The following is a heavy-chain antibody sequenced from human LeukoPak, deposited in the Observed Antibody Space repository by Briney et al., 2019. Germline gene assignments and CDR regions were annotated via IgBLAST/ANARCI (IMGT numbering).Heavy chain of an antibody. J-gene: IGHJ4*02. CDR2: INPNSGGT. CDR3: ARTKPPCTSCLLLDY. Sequence: GASVKVSCKASGYTFTGYYIHWLRQAPGQGLEWMGWINPNSGGTNYAPKFQSLVTMSSDTSITTAYMELNRLISDDTAVYYCARTKPPCTSCLLLDYWGQGTLVTVSS. CDR1: GYTFTGYY. D-gene: IGHD2-2*01. V-gene: IGHV1-2*02.